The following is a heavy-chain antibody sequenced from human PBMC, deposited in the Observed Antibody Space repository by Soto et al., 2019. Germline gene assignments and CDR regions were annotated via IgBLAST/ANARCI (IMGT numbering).Heavy chain of an antibody. D-gene: IGHD4-17*01. CDR1: GYTFTNYG. V-gene: IGHV1-18*01. J-gene: IGHJ6*02. Sequence: QVQLEQSGDEVKKPGASVKVSCKASGYTFTNYGISWVRQAPGQGLEWMGWINGYNGNTIYTQKIQGRLTMTAETSTATAYMELRSLRFDDTAVYYCVREVDGVYSYSGMDVWGQGTTVIVSS. CDR2: INGYNGNT. CDR3: VREVDGVYSYSGMDV.